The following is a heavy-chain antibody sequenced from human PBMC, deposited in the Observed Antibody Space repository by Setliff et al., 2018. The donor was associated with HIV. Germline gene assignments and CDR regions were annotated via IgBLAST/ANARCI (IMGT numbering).Heavy chain of an antibody. CDR1: GYTFTRYD. CDR2: ISAYNGNT. V-gene: IGHV1-18*01. D-gene: IGHD5-18*01. CDR3: ARRGDSYGLDPIYYYYYYMDV. Sequence: GASVKVSCKASGYTFTRYDINWVRQAPGQGLEWMGWISAYNGNTNYALKVHDRVTMTRDTSTLTLYMELSSLTSEDPAVYYCARRGDSYGLDPIYYYYYYMDVWGKGTTVTVSS. J-gene: IGHJ6*03.